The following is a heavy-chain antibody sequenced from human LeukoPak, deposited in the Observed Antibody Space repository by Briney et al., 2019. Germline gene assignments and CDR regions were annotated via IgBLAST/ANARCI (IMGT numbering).Heavy chain of an antibody. CDR3: ARVAANYYGSGSYGWFDP. Sequence: ASVKVSCKASGYTFTSYYMHWVRQAPGQGREWMGIINPSGGSTSYAQKFQGRVTMTRDTSTSTVYMELSSLRSEDTAVYYCARVAANYYGSGSYGWFDPWGQGTLVTVSS. D-gene: IGHD3-10*01. J-gene: IGHJ5*02. CDR1: GYTFTSYY. V-gene: IGHV1-46*01. CDR2: INPSGGST.